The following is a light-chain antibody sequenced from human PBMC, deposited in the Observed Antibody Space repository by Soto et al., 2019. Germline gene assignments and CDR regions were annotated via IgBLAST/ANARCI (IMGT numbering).Light chain of an antibody. CDR3: QQSYSTPLT. CDR2: AAS. V-gene: IGKV1-39*01. Sequence: DIQMTQSPSSLSASVGDRVTITCRASQSISSYLNWYQQKPGKAPKLLIYAASSLQSGFPSRFSVSGSGTDFTLTISSLQPEDVATYYCQQSYSTPLTFGGGTKVEIK. J-gene: IGKJ4*01. CDR1: QSISSY.